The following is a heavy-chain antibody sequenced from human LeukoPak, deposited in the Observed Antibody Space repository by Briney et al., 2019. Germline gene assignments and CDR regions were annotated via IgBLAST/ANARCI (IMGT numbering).Heavy chain of an antibody. V-gene: IGHV3-15*01. CDR1: GFTFSNTW. J-gene: IGHJ4*02. CDR3: ATLTVRGVINI. Sequence: PGGSLRLSCAASGFTFSNTWMNWVRQAPGKRLEWVGRIQSKTDGGTTEYAAPVKGRFTISRDDSKTTLYLQMNSLKTEDTAVYYCATLTVRGVINIWGQGTLVTVSS. D-gene: IGHD3-10*01. CDR2: IQSKTDGGTT.